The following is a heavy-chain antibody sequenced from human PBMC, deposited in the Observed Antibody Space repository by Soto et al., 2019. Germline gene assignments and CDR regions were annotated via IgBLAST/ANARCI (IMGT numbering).Heavy chain of an antibody. J-gene: IGHJ4*02. CDR2: ISGSGGST. Sequence: GGSLRFSCAASGFTFSSYAMSWVRQAPGKGLEWVSAISGSGGSTYYADSVKGRFTISRDNSKNTLYLQMNSLRAEDTAVYYCAKSVHSPYDIVVVPAALMPQYWGQGTLVTVSS. CDR3: AKSVHSPYDIVVVPAALMPQY. V-gene: IGHV3-23*01. D-gene: IGHD2-2*01. CDR1: GFTFSSYA.